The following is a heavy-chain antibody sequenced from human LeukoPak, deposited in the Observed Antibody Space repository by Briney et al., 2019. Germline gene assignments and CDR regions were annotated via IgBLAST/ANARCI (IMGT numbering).Heavy chain of an antibody. CDR2: ISYDGSNK. J-gene: IGHJ4*02. CDR3: AKSGTRSSWSPRVNTYLDY. CDR1: GFTFSTYG. Sequence: PGGSLRLSCAASGFTFSTYGMHWVRQAPGKGLEWVAVISYDGSNKYYADSVKGRFTISRDNSKNTLYLQMNSLRAEDTAVYYCAKSGTRSSWSPRVNTYLDYWGQGTLVTVSS. D-gene: IGHD6-13*01. V-gene: IGHV3-30*18.